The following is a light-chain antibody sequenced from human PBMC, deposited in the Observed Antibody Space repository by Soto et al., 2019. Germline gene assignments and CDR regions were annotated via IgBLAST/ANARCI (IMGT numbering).Light chain of an antibody. CDR3: QQYNNGPYT. Sequence: EIVMTQSPVALSVSPGERAALSCRASQSVGRNFAWYQQWHGQAPMVLIYGTSTRATGVPDRFSGSGSGTDFTIPISSLQAEDFAIYYSQQYNNGPYTVGKGTRLEIK. CDR2: GTS. CDR1: QSVGRN. J-gene: IGKJ2*01. V-gene: IGKV3-15*01.